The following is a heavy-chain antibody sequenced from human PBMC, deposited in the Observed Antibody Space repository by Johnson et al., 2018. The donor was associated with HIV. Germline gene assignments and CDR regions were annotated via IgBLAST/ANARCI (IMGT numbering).Heavy chain of an antibody. J-gene: IGHJ3*01. CDR2: ISYDGSEK. Sequence: QVQLVESGGGVVQPGRSLRLSCAASGFTFSSYAMHWVRQAPGKGLEWVAVISYDGSEKYFADSVKGRFSISRDNPNNSLYLQMNTLRVEDTALYYCAKAVKWGVDAFDVWGPGTMVTVSS. V-gene: IGHV3-30*04. CDR1: GFTFSSYA. CDR3: AKAVKWGVDAFDV. D-gene: IGHD1-26*01.